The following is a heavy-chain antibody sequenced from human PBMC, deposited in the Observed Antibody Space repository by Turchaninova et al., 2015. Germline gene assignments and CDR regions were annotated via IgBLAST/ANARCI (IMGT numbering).Heavy chain of an antibody. CDR1: GGSFSGYY. Sequence: QVQLQQWGAGLLKPSETLSLTCAAYGGSFSGYYWNWIRQPPGKGVEGIGEINRRGSTNYNPSLKSRVSISVDTSKNQFSLKLRSVTAADTAVYYCARNGRHYYDSSGRMDVWGQGTTVTVSS. V-gene: IGHV4-34*01. CDR3: ARNGRHYYDSSGRMDV. D-gene: IGHD3-22*01. J-gene: IGHJ6*02. CDR2: INRRGST.